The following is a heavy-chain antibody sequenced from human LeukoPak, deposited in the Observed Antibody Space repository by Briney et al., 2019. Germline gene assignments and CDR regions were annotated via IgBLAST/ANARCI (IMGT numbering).Heavy chain of an antibody. Sequence: SETLSLTCTVSGASINEYYWSWIRQPAGKGLEWIGRIYTRANADYAPSLKSRVTMSADPSKNQLSLKLTSVTAADTAVYYCARSVGIVGAGGAFDIWGQGTMVTVSS. J-gene: IGHJ3*02. V-gene: IGHV4-4*07. D-gene: IGHD1-26*01. CDR2: IYTRANA. CDR1: GASINEYY. CDR3: ARSVGIVGAGGAFDI.